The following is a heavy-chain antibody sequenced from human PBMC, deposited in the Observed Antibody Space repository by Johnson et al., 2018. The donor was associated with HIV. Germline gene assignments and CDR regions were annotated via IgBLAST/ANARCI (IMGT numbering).Heavy chain of an antibody. V-gene: IGHV3-30*03. Sequence: QVKLVESGGGVVQPGRSLRLSCAASGFTFSSYGMHWVRQAPGKGLEWVAVISYDGSNKYYADSVKGRFTISRDNSKNSLYLQMNSLRAEDTALYYCARRRDGSGSYGAFDIWGQGTMVTVSS. J-gene: IGHJ3*02. CDR2: ISYDGSNK. CDR1: GFTFSSYG. D-gene: IGHD3-10*01. CDR3: ARRRDGSGSYGAFDI.